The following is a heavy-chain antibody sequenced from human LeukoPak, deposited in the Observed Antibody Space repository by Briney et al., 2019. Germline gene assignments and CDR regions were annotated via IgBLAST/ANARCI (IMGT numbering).Heavy chain of an antibody. D-gene: IGHD3-22*01. CDR3: ARGIYYYQTEAFDI. Sequence: SETLSLTCTVSGGSISSSSYYWGWIRQPPGKGLEWIGSIYYSGNTYYNSSLKSRVTISVDTSKNQFSLKLSSVTAADTAVYYCARGIYYYQTEAFDIWGQGTMVTVSS. CDR2: IYYSGNT. V-gene: IGHV4-39*07. J-gene: IGHJ3*02. CDR1: GGSISSSSYY.